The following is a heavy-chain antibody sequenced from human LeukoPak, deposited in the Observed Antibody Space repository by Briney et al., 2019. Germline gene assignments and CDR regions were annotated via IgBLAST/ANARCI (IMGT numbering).Heavy chain of an antibody. J-gene: IGHJ4*02. CDR3: ARATGYSGVDY. Sequence: SETLSLTCTVSGGSISGYYWSWIRQPPGKGLEWIGYIHYTGSTNHNPSLKSRVAISVDTSKNQFSLKLNSVTAADTAIYYCARATGYSGVDYWGQGTLVTVSS. V-gene: IGHV4-59*01. D-gene: IGHD1-26*01. CDR1: GGSISGYY. CDR2: IHYTGST.